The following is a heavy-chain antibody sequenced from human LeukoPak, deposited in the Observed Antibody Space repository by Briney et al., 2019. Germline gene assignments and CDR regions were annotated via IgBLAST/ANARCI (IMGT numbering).Heavy chain of an antibody. CDR1: GFTFSSYA. V-gene: IGHV3-23*01. D-gene: IGHD2-8*01. Sequence: GGSLTLSCAASGFTFSSYAMSWVRQAPGQGLEWVSVISDSGGYTSYADSVRGRFTISTDNSKNTLYLQMISLRPEDTAVYYCAKYTSIGIYCTNGVCSPFDYWGQGTLVTVSS. CDR2: ISDSGGYT. J-gene: IGHJ4*02. CDR3: AKYTSIGIYCTNGVCSPFDY.